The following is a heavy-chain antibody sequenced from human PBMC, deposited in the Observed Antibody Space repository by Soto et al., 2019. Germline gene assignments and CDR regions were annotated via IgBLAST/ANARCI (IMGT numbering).Heavy chain of an antibody. CDR2: IYYSGST. J-gene: IGHJ6*02. D-gene: IGHD3-10*01. CDR1: GGSMSSGGYS. CDR3: ARVFGFGGMDV. V-gene: IGHV4-31*11. Sequence: PSETLSLTCAVSGGSMSSGGYSWSWIRQHPGKGLEWIGYIYYSGSTYYNPSLKSRVTISVDTSKNQFSLKLSSVTAADTAVYYCARVFGFGGMDVWGQGTTVTVSS.